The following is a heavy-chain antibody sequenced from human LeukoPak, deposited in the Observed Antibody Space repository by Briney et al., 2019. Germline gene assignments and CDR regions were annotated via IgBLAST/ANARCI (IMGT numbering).Heavy chain of an antibody. CDR1: GFTFSTYG. D-gene: IGHD4-23*01. CDR2: VWSDGSNK. V-gene: IGHV3-33*01. J-gene: IGHJ4*02. Sequence: GGSLRLSCAASGFTFSTYGMHWVRQAPGKGLEWVAVVWSDGSNKYYTDSVKGRFTISRDNSKNTLYLQMNSLRAEDTAVYYCARAVGPFDYWGQGTLVTVSS. CDR3: ARAVGPFDY.